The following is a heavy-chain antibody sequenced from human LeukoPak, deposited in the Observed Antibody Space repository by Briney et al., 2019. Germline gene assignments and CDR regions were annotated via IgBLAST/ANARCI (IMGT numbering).Heavy chain of an antibody. J-gene: IGHJ5*02. V-gene: IGHV3-33*01. CDR2: IWYDGSNK. Sequence: PGGSLRLSCAASGFTFSSSGMHWVRQAPGKGLEWVAVIWYDGSNKYYADSVKGRFTISRDNSKNTLYLQMNSLRAEDTAVYYCARGCEEYDFWSARWFDPWGQGTLVTVSS. CDR3: ARGCEEYDFWSARWFDP. CDR1: GFTFSSSG. D-gene: IGHD3-3*01.